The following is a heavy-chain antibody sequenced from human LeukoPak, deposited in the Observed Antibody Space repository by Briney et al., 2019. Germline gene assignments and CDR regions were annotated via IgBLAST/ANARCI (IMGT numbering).Heavy chain of an antibody. J-gene: IGHJ5*02. CDR3: AKAATIFGVVSVWFDP. V-gene: IGHV3-23*01. CDR2: ISGSGGST. CDR1: GFTFSSYA. Sequence: GGSLRLSCAASGFTFSSYAMSWVRQAPGKGLEWVSAISGSGGSTYYADSVKGRFTISRDNSKNTLYLQMNSLRAEDTAVYYCAKAATIFGVVSVWFDPWGQGTLSPSPQ. D-gene: IGHD3-3*01.